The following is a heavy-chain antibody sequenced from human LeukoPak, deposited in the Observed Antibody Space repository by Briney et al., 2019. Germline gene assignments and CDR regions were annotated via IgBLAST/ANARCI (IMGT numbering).Heavy chain of an antibody. CDR2: ISAYNGNT. J-gene: IGHJ6*02. Sequence: ASVKVSCKASGYTFTSYGISWVRQAPGQRLEWMGWISAYNGNTNYAQKFQGRVTITADKSTSTAYMELSSLRSEDTAVYYCARAVREGGSYPPTYYYYGMDVWGQGTTVTVSS. CDR1: GYTFTSYG. D-gene: IGHD1-26*01. V-gene: IGHV1-18*01. CDR3: ARAVREGGSYPPTYYYYGMDV.